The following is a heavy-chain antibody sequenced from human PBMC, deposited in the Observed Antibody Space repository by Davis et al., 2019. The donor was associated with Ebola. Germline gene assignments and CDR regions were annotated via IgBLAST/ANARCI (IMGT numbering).Heavy chain of an antibody. D-gene: IGHD3-3*01. Sequence: GGSLRLSWSASGFTFSDYYMSWIRQAPGKGLEWVSYISSSGSTIYYADSVKGRFTISRDNAKNSLYLQMNSLKTEDTAVYYCTTDGTFGVVHPNYYGMDVWGQGTTVTVSS. J-gene: IGHJ6*02. CDR1: GFTFSDYY. CDR2: ISSSGSTI. CDR3: TTDGTFGVVHPNYYGMDV. V-gene: IGHV3-11*01.